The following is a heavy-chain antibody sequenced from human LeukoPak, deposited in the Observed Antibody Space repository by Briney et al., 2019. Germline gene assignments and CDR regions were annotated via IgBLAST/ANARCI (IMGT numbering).Heavy chain of an antibody. CDR2: IIPIFGTA. CDR1: GGTFSSYA. D-gene: IGHD3-22*01. J-gene: IGHJ4*02. Sequence: ASVKVSCKASGGTFSSYAISWVRQAPGQGLEWMGGIIPIFGTANYAQKSQGRVTITTDESTSTAYMELSSLRSEDTAVYYCARGGPPDYYDSSGYYTLFLGSYYFDYWGQGTLVTVSS. V-gene: IGHV1-69*05. CDR3: ARGGPPDYYDSSGYYTLFLGSYYFDY.